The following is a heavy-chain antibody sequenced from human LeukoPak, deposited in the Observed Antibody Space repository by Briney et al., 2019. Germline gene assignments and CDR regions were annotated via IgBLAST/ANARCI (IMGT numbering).Heavy chain of an antibody. CDR1: GFTFSSYA. V-gene: IGHV3-23*01. J-gene: IGHJ3*02. Sequence: GGSLRLSCAASGFTFSSYAMSWVRQAPGKGLEWVSAIRGSGGSTYYADSVKGRFTISRDNSKNTLYLQMNSLRAEDTAVYYCAKASGGVIGKNAFDIWGQGTMVTVSS. CDR2: IRGSGGST. CDR3: AKASGGVIGKNAFDI. D-gene: IGHD3-16*02.